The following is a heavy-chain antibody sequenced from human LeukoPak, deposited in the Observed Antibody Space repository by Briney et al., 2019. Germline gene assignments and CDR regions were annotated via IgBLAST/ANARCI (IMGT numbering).Heavy chain of an antibody. V-gene: IGHV3-33*01. D-gene: IGHD5-24*01. Sequence: GRSLRLSCAASGFTLSSYGMHWVRQTPGKGLEWVAVIWYDGSNKYYADSVKGRFTISRDNCKNTLYLQMNSLRAEDTAVYYCAREEMATTNFDYWGQGTLVTVSS. CDR3: AREEMATTNFDY. CDR1: GFTLSSYG. J-gene: IGHJ4*02. CDR2: IWYDGSNK.